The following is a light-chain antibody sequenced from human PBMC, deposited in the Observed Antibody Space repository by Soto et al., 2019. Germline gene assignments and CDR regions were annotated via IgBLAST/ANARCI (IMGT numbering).Light chain of an antibody. J-gene: IGKJ1*01. Sequence: EIVLTQSPGTLSLSPGERATLSCRASQSVSSSYLAWYQQKPGQAPRLLIYGASSRATGIPDRFSGSGSGTDFTLTISRLEPEDFATYYCQQVMTYPQTFGQGTTVEIK. V-gene: IGKV3-20*01. CDR3: QQVMTYPQT. CDR2: GAS. CDR1: QSVSSSY.